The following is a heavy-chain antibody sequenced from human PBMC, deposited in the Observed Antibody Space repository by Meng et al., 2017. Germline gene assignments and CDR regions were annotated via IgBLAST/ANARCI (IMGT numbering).Heavy chain of an antibody. CDR3: EKDRSTTFSLDAFHI. Sequence: GESLKISCAASGFTFSSYVLSWLRLAPGKGLEWVSSISVSGTSTYYADSVKGRFTIFRDESKSTLYLQMNSLRAEDTARYYCEKDRSTTFSLDAFHIWGQGTVVTVSS. CDR2: ISVSGTST. V-gene: IGHV3-23*01. J-gene: IGHJ3*02. D-gene: IGHD2/OR15-2a*01. CDR1: GFTFSSYV.